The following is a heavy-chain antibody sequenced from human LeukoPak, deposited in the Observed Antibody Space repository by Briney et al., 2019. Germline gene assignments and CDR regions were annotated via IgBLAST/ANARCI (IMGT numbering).Heavy chain of an antibody. CDR3: ARVRRRGYSYGQPDY. V-gene: IGHV4-59*11. J-gene: IGHJ4*02. CDR1: GGSINTHY. CDR2: ISYSGST. D-gene: IGHD5-18*01. Sequence: SETLSLTCTVSGGSINTHYWNWIRQPPGKGLEWIGYISYSGSTNYNPSLKSRVTISVDTSKNQFSLKLSSVTAADTAVYYCARVRRRGYSYGQPDYWGQGTLVTVSS.